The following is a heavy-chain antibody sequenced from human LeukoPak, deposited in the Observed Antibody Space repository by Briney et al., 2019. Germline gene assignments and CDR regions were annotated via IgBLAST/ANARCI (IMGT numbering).Heavy chain of an antibody. V-gene: IGHV4-39*07. CDR3: ARARLGIAAAFDP. J-gene: IGHJ5*02. CDR2: IYYSGST. Sequence: SETLSLTCTVSGGSISSSSYYWGWIRQPPGKGLEWIGSIYYSGSTYYNPSLKSRVTISVDTSKNQFSLKLSSVTAADTAVYYCARARLGIAAAFDPWGQGTLVTVPS. CDR1: GGSISSSSYY. D-gene: IGHD6-13*01.